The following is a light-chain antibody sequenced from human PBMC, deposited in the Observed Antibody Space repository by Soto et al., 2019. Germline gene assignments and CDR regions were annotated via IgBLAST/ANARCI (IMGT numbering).Light chain of an antibody. CDR2: GNT. J-gene: IGLJ1*01. V-gene: IGLV1-40*01. CDR3: QSYDNTLSGPIYV. Sequence: QSVLTQPPSVSGAPGQRVTISCIGSSSNIGAKYDVHWYQHLPGTAPKLLIYGNTNRPSGVPDRFSGSKSATSASLAITGLQAEDEAIYYCQSYDNTLSGPIYVFGTGTKVTVL. CDR1: SSNIGAKYD.